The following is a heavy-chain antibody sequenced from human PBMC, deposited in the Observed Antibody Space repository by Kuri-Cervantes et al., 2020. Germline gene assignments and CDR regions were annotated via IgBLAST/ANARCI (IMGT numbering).Heavy chain of an antibody. D-gene: IGHD3-9*01. CDR2: ISGSGGST. Sequence: GESLKISCAASGFTFSSYAMSWVRQAPGKGLEWVSAISGSGGSTYYADSVKGRFTISRDNSKNTLYLQMNSLRDEDTAVYYCAREGLDILTGHYYYGMDVRGQGTTVTVSS. CDR1: GFTFSSYA. J-gene: IGHJ6*02. CDR3: AREGLDILTGHYYYGMDV. V-gene: IGHV3-23*01.